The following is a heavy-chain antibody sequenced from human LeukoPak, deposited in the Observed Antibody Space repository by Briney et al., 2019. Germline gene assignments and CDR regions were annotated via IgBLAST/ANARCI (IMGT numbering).Heavy chain of an antibody. D-gene: IGHD3-10*01. V-gene: IGHV3-48*03. Sequence: PGGSLRVSCAASGFSFSSYEMNWVRPGPGKGLEWVSYISGSGATIYDADSVKGRFTISRDNAKNTLYLHLNSLTAEDTAIYYCVRDEIRSGAFDIWGQGTMVTVSS. CDR2: ISGSGATI. CDR3: VRDEIRSGAFDI. CDR1: GFSFSSYE. J-gene: IGHJ3*02.